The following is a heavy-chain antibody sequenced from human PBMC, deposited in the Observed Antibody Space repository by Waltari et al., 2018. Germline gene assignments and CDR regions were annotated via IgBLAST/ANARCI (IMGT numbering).Heavy chain of an antibody. CDR3: ARGGMTWYGFDY. CDR1: GFTFSSYA. D-gene: IGHD6-13*01. CDR2: IIDGGDII. V-gene: IGHV3-23*01. J-gene: IGHJ4*02. Sequence: EVQLLESGGGLVQPGGSLRLSCAASGFTFSSYALSWVRQAPGKGLEWVAAIIDGGDIIYYADSVKGRFTISRDHSKNTLYLQMNSLRVEDTALFYCARGGMTWYGFDYWGQGTLVTVSS.